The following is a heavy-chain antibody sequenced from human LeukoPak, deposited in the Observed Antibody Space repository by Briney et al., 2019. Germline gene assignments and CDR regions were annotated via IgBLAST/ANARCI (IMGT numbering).Heavy chain of an antibody. CDR3: ARGRGVYCSGGSCYSALYYYYYYMDV. J-gene: IGHJ6*03. CDR2: INHSGST. Sequence: SETLSLTCAVYGGSFSGYYWSWIRQPPGKGLEWIGEINHSGSTNYNPSLKSRVTISVDTSKNQFSLKLSSVTAADTAVYYCARGRGVYCSGGSCYSALYYYYYYMDVCGKGTTVTVSS. CDR1: GGSFSGYY. D-gene: IGHD2-15*01. V-gene: IGHV4-34*01.